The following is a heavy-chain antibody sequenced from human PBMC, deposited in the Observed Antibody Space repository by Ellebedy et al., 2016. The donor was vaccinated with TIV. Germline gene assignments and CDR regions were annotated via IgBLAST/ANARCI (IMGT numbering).Heavy chain of an antibody. CDR3: TRDRRGFLDY. J-gene: IGHJ4*02. Sequence: GESLKISCAASGFIVSANYITWVRQPPGKGLGWVSVIYGDGRTSYADSLKGRFTITRDISKNTLYLQMNALTGEDAAVYYCTRDRRGFLDYWGQGTPVIVSS. V-gene: IGHV3-53*01. CDR2: IYGDGRT. CDR1: GFIVSANY.